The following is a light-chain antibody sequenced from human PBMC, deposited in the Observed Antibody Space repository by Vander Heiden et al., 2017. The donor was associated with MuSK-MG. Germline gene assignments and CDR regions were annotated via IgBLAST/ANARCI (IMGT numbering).Light chain of an antibody. CDR1: SSDVGGYNY. CDR3: GSHTSSNTCV. V-gene: IGLV2-14*01. Sequence: QSALTHPASVSGSPGQSITISCTGTSSDVGGYNYVSWFQQHPGKVPKVLFSDVYNRPSGVSNRFSGSNSGTAAFLTISGLQAEDEAYYYCGSHTSSNTCVFGGGTKLTVL. CDR2: DVY. J-gene: IGLJ3*02.